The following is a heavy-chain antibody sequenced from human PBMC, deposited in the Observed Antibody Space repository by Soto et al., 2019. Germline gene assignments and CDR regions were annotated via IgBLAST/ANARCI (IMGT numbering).Heavy chain of an antibody. CDR1: GDRGSNNSIA. CDR2: TYYRSKWYN. CDR3: ESALFMFFSVVPYIDFGCPGLLVTVV. D-gene: IGHD3-9*01. V-gene: IGHV6-1*01. J-gene: IGHJ6*01. Sequence: SQTLSLTCAISGDRGSNNSIAWNWIRQSPSSGLEWLGRTYYRSKWYNDYAVSAKSRITINPDTSKNQFSLQLNSVTPEDTAVYFSESALFMFFSVVPYIDFGCPGLLVTVVWG.